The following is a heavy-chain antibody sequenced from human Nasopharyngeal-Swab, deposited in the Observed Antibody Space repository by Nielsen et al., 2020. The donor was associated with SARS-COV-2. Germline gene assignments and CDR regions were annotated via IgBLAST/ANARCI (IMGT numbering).Heavy chain of an antibody. D-gene: IGHD5-24*01. J-gene: IGHJ4*02. Sequence: GSLRLSCAVYGGSFSGYYWSWIRQPPGKGLEWIGEINHSGSTNYNPSLKSRVTISVDTSKNQFSLKLSSVTAADTAVYYCARDRIVRDGYKDYWGQGTLVTVSS. CDR2: INHSGST. V-gene: IGHV4-34*01. CDR3: ARDRIVRDGYKDY. CDR1: GGSFSGYY.